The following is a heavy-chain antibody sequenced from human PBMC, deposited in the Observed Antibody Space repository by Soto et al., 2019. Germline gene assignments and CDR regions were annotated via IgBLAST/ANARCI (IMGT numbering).Heavy chain of an antibody. D-gene: IGHD2-2*01. CDR3: TRGRFCSSPSCYGGYYYYYYMDV. CDR1: GGSFSGYY. CDR2: INHSGST. Sequence: ASETLSLTCAVYGGSFSGYYWSWIRQPPGKGLEWIGEINHSGSTNYNPSLKSRVTISVDTSKNQFSLKLSSVTAADTAVYYCTRGRFCSSPSCYGGYYYYYYMDVWGKGTTVPVSS. V-gene: IGHV4-34*01. J-gene: IGHJ6*03.